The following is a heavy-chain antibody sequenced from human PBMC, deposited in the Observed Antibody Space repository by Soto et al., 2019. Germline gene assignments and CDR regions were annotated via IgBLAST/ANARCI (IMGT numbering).Heavy chain of an antibody. D-gene: IGHD3-10*01. CDR1: GYSFTSYW. CDR3: ARHGRITMVRGVIIYDY. CDR2: IDPSDSYT. Sequence: PGESLKISCKGSGYSFTSYWISWVRQMPGKGLEWMGRIDPSDSYTNYSPSFQGHVTISADKSSSTAYLQWSSVKASDIDMYYCARHGRITMVRGVIIYDYWGQGTLVAVSS. J-gene: IGHJ4*02. V-gene: IGHV5-10-1*01.